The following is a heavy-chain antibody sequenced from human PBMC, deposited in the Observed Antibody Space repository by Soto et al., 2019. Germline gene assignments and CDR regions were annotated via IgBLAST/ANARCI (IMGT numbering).Heavy chain of an antibody. CDR3: ARDQLYYNDISGRPLNAFDV. CDR1: GFIFSSYA. Sequence: GESLKISCAASGFIFSSYAMSWVRQAPGKGLEWVSYIGIGSSTKYYADSVKGRFTISRDNAKNSLYLQMNSLRAEDTAVYYCARDQLYYNDISGRPLNAFDVWGQGTVVTVSS. D-gene: IGHD3-22*01. CDR2: IGIGSSTK. V-gene: IGHV3-48*01. J-gene: IGHJ3*01.